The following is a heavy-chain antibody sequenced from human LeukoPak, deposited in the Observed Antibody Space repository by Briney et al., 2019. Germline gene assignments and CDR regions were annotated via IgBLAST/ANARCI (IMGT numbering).Heavy chain of an antibody. V-gene: IGHV4-34*01. CDR2: INHSGST. D-gene: IGHD2-2*01. CDR3: ARQARSTSARSGAWFDP. J-gene: IGHJ5*02. Sequence: SENLSLTCAVYGGSFSGYYWSWIRQPPGKGLEWIGEINHSGSTNYNPSLKSRVTISVDTSKNQFSLKLSSVTAADTAVYYCARQARSTSARSGAWFDPWGQGTLVTVSS. CDR1: GGSFSGYY.